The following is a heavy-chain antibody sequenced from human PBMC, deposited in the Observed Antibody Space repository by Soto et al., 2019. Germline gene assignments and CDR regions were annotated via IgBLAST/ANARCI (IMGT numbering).Heavy chain of an antibody. CDR2: ISSDAINI. D-gene: IGHD6-13*01. CDR3: VEPGNDY. CDR1: AFTFSSFG. V-gene: IGHV3-30*03. Sequence: QVQLVESGGGVVQPGRSLRLSCAASAFTFSSFGMHWVRQAPGKGLEWVAAISSDAINIYYADSVKGRFTISRDNSKKTLYLQMNSLRPEDTAVYYCVEPGNDYWGQGTLVTVSS. J-gene: IGHJ4*02.